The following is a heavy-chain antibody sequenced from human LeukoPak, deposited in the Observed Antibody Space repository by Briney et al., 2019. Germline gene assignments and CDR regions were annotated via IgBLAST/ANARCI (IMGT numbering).Heavy chain of an antibody. V-gene: IGHV4-34*01. Sequence: PSETLSLTCAVYGGSFSGYYWSWIRQPPGKGLEWIGEINHSGSTNYNPSLKSRVTISVDTSKNQFSLKLSSVTAADTAVYYCARDISTIVDIVATILDYWGQGTLVTVSS. CDR3: ARDISTIVDIVATILDY. J-gene: IGHJ4*02. CDR1: GGSFSGYY. CDR2: INHSGST. D-gene: IGHD5-12*01.